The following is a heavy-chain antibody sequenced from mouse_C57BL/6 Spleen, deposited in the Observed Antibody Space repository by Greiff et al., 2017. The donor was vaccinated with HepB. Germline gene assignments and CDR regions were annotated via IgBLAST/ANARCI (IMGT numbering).Heavy chain of an antibody. CDR1: GFTFTDYY. J-gene: IGHJ2*01. Sequence: EVKVVESGGGLVQPGGSLSLSCAASGFTFTDYYMSWVRQPPGKALEWLGFIRNKANGYTTEYSASVKGRFTISRDNSQSILYLQMNALSAEDSATYYCARLDVYYGDCDYWGQGTTLTVSS. CDR3: ARLDVYYGDCDY. V-gene: IGHV7-3*01. D-gene: IGHD2-3*01. CDR2: IRNKANGYTT.